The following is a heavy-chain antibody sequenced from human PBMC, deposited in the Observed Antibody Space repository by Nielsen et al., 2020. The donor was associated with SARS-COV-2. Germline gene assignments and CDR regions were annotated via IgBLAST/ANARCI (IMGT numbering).Heavy chain of an antibody. CDR2: IKQDGSEK. D-gene: IGHD3-10*01. CDR1: GFTFSNYW. J-gene: IGHJ4*02. V-gene: IGHV3-7*01. CDR3: AKDRSTMVRGVMSRRYFDY. Sequence: GESLKISCAASGFTFSNYWMSWVRQAPGKGLEWVANIKQDGSEKYYVDSVKGRFTISRDNAKNSLYLQMNSLRAEDTAVYYCAKDRSTMVRGVMSRRYFDYWGQGTLVTVSS.